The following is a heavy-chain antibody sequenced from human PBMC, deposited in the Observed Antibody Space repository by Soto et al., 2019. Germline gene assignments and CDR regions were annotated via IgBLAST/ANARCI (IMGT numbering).Heavy chain of an antibody. CDR3: ARGRYGSGNYYFDY. D-gene: IGHD3-10*01. CDR1: GGTFSRFA. CDR2: LIPLFGTP. V-gene: IGHV1-69*12. Sequence: QVQLVQSGAEVKQPGSSVKVSCKASGGTFSRFAFSWVRQAPGQGPEWMGGLIPLFGTPNYAQKFQGRVTITADESTSRAYMGLSSLRSDDTAVYYCARGRYGSGNYYFDYWGQGTLVTVSS. J-gene: IGHJ4*02.